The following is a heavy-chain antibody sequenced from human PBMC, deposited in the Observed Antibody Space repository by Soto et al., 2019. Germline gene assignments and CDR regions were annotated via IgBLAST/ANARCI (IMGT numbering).Heavy chain of an antibody. Sequence: SETLSLTCTVSGDSITKHYWSWIRQPPGKGLEYIGYIFYTGDINYNPSLKSRVTISIDTSKNQFSLKLASVTAADTAIYYCARPARLVDVWGQGXMVTV. J-gene: IGHJ3*01. V-gene: IGHV4-59*11. CDR3: ARPARLVDV. CDR1: GDSITKHY. CDR2: IFYTGDI.